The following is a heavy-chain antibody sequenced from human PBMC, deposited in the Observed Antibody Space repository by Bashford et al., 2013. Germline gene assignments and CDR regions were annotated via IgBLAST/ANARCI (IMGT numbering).Heavy chain of an antibody. J-gene: IGHJ5*02. CDR3: THDSSGSFMFTS. V-gene: IGHV3-15*01. D-gene: IGHD3-22*01. CDR2: IRNGGTT. Sequence: VRQAPGKGLEWIGRIRNGGTTDYAGPVKGRFTISRDDSNNSLYLQMSSLKTEDTAVYYCTHDSSGSFMFTSWGQGTLVTVSS.